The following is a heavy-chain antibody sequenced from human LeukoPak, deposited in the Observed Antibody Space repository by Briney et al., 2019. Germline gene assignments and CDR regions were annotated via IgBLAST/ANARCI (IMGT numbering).Heavy chain of an antibody. D-gene: IGHD5-24*01. J-gene: IGHJ4*02. CDR2: ISYDGNNK. Sequence: GRSLRLSCAASGFTFSSYGMHWVRQAPGKGLEWVAVISYDGNNKYYADSVKGRFTISRDNSNNTLYLQMNSLRGEDSAVYSCARVVRDGYNRIDYWGQGTLVTVSS. CDR3: ARVVRDGYNRIDY. V-gene: IGHV3-30*03. CDR1: GFTFSSYG.